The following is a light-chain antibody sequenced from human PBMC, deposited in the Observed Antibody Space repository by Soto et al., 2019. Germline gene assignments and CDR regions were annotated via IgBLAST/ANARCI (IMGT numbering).Light chain of an antibody. V-gene: IGKV3-20*01. CDR1: QSVSSSY. CDR2: GAS. CDR3: QQYGSSPPMYT. Sequence: EIVLTQSPGTLSLSPGERATLSRRASQSVSSSYLAWYQQKPGQAPRLLIYGASSRATGIPDRFSGSGSGTDFTLTISRLEPEDFAVYYCQQYGSSPPMYTFGQGTKVDIK. J-gene: IGKJ2*01.